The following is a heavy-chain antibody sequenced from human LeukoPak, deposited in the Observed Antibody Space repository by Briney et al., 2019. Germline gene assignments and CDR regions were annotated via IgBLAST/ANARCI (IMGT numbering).Heavy chain of an antibody. CDR1: GGTFSNYA. CDR2: IIPLFGTA. Sequence: SVKVSCKASGGTFSNYAINWVRQAPGQGLEWMGGIIPLFGTANYAQKFQGRVTISAVESMSTAYMQLSSLRSVDTAVYYCARGWLAESTVVTPYNYWGQGTLVTVSS. D-gene: IGHD4-23*01. V-gene: IGHV1-69*13. CDR3: ARGWLAESTVVTPYNY. J-gene: IGHJ4*02.